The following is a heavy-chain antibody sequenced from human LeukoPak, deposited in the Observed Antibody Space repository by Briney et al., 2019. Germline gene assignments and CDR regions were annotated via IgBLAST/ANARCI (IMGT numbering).Heavy chain of an antibody. Sequence: SETLSLTCTVSGGSISSGGYYWSWIRQHPGKGLEWIGYIYYSGSTYYNPSLRSRVTISVDTSKNQFSLKLSSVAAADTAVYYCARTPEVGIVDYWGQGTLVTVSS. CDR1: GGSISSGGYY. V-gene: IGHV4-31*03. CDR3: ARTPEVGIVDY. D-gene: IGHD2-21*01. J-gene: IGHJ4*02. CDR2: IYYSGST.